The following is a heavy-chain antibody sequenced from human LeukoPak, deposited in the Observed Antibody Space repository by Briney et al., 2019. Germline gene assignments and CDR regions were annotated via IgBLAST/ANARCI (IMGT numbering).Heavy chain of an antibody. J-gene: IGHJ3*02. CDR1: GGSISSGDYY. CDR3: AREVAGYYDSSGYFDI. V-gene: IGHV4-30-4*08. Sequence: SQTLSLTCTVSGGSISSGDYYWSWIRQPPRKGLEWIGYIYYSGSTYYNPSLKSRVTIPVDTSKNQFSLKLSSVTAADTAVYYCAREVAGYYDSSGYFDIWGQGTMVTVSS. D-gene: IGHD3-22*01. CDR2: IYYSGST.